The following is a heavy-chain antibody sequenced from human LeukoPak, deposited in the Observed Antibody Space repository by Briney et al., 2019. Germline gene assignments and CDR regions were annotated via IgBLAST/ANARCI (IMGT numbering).Heavy chain of an antibody. CDR1: GFTFSSYA. Sequence: GGSLRLSCAASGFTFSSYAMSWVRQAPGKGLEWVSAITGSGGNTYYADSVKGRFTISRDNSENTLYLQMNSLRAEDTAVYYCARDPAPSGSYWGNDYWGQGTLVTVSS. J-gene: IGHJ4*02. CDR2: ITGSGGNT. V-gene: IGHV3-23*01. CDR3: ARDPAPSGSYWGNDY. D-gene: IGHD1-26*01.